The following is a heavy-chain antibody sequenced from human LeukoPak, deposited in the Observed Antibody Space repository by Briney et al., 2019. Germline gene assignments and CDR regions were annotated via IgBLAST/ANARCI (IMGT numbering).Heavy chain of an antibody. CDR1: GGTFSSYA. J-gene: IGHJ5*02. V-gene: IGHV1-69*05. CDR2: IIPIFGTA. Sequence: ASVKVSCKASGGTFSSYAISWVRQAPGQGLEWMGRIIPIFGTANYAQKFQGRVTITTDESTSTAYMELSSLRSEDTAVYYCATLSGGGNSSYYDFWSGYYRIGGWFDPWGQGTLVTVSS. CDR3: ATLSGGGNSSYYDFWSGYYRIGGWFDP. D-gene: IGHD3-3*01.